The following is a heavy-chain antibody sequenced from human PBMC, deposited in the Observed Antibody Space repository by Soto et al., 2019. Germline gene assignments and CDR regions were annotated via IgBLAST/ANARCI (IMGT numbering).Heavy chain of an antibody. Sequence: PSETLSLTCTVSGGSISSGGYYWSWIRQHPGKGLEWIGYIYYSGSTYYNPSLKSRVTISVDTSKNQFSLKLSSVTAADTAVYYCARESSPYVLYYYYGMDVWGQGTTVTVSS. CDR2: IYYSGST. CDR3: ARESSPYVLYYYYGMDV. J-gene: IGHJ6*02. V-gene: IGHV4-31*03. CDR1: GGSISSGGYY. D-gene: IGHD3-16*01.